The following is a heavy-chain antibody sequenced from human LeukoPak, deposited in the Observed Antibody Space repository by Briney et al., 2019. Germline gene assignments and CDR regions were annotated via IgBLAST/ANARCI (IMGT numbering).Heavy chain of an antibody. D-gene: IGHD3-22*01. CDR1: GYSISSGYY. CDR2: LSHSGSS. CDR3: ARDRDYYDSSGYYFDY. J-gene: IGHJ4*02. Sequence: SETLSLTCTVSGYSISSGYYWDWIRQPPGKGLEWIGTLSHSGSSYYNPSLKSRVTISVDTSKNQFSLKLSSVTAADTAVYYCARDRDYYDSSGYYFDYWGQGTLVTVSS. V-gene: IGHV4-38-2*02.